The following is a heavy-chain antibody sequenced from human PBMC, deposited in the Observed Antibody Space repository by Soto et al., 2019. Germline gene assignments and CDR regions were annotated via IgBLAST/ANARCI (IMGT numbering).Heavy chain of an antibody. D-gene: IGHD6-6*01. V-gene: IGHV1-2*02. Sequence: QVQLMQSGAEVKKPGASVKVSCKASGYTFTGKYIHWVRQAPGQGLEWMGWINPNSGGTHYAQKFQGSVTMTRDTSISTAYWELRRLTSDDTSVYDCARDGGYSRSSGLLSYWGQGTLVTVSS. CDR1: GYTFTGKY. J-gene: IGHJ4*02. CDR2: INPNSGGT. CDR3: ARDGGYSRSSGLLSY.